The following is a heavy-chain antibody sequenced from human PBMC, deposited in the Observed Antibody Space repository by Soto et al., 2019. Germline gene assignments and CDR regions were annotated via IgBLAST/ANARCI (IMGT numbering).Heavy chain of an antibody. CDR3: ARVSIAVAGIAYYFDY. Sequence: QVQLVESGGGVVQPGRSLRLSCAASGFSFSSCAMHWVRQAPGKGLEWVAVISHDGSNKYYADSVKGRFTISRDNSKNTLYLQMNSLGPEDTAVYYCARVSIAVAGIAYYFDYWGQGTLVTVSS. V-gene: IGHV3-30-3*01. CDR1: GFSFSSCA. D-gene: IGHD6-19*01. J-gene: IGHJ4*02. CDR2: ISHDGSNK.